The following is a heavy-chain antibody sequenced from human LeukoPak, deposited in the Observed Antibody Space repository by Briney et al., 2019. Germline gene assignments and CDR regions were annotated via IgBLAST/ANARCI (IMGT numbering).Heavy chain of an antibody. V-gene: IGHV3-23*01. CDR1: GFTFSSYA. Sequence: PGGSLRLSCAASGFTFSSYAMSWVRKTPGKGLERVSVISSSGGSTFYADSVKGRFTISRDNSENTLSLQMNSLRAEDTAVYYCAKDHGHCGATSCYTYDFWGQGTPVTVSS. CDR2: ISSSGGST. J-gene: IGHJ4*02. CDR3: AKDHGHCGATSCYTYDF. D-gene: IGHD2-2*02.